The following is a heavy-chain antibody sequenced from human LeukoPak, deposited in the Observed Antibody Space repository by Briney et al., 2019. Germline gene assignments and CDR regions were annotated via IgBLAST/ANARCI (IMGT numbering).Heavy chain of an antibody. CDR3: ARARSGAVAFDY. CDR2: IYSGGST. J-gene: IGHJ4*02. Sequence: GGSLRLSCAASGFTVSSNYMSWVRQAPGKRLEWVSVIYSGGSTYYADSVKGRFTISRDNSKNTLYLQMNSLRAEDTAVYYCARARSGAVAFDYWGQGTLVTVSS. D-gene: IGHD6-19*01. CDR1: GFTVSSNY. V-gene: IGHV3-53*01.